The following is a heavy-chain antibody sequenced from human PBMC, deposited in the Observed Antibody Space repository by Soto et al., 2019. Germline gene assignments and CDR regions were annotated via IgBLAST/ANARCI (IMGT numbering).Heavy chain of an antibody. CDR2: ITTSDDIT. CDR3: TKGDSSGYFDPSAGYSTPDH. Sequence: EVQLFESGGGLVEPGESLRLSCAASGFIFKDFAMSWVRQAPGKGLEWVSTITTSDDITYSADSVRGRFTISRDKSANTLFIQMSSLRGDDTATYYCTKGDSSGYFDPSAGYSTPDHWGQGTLVTVSS. D-gene: IGHD2-15*01. CDR1: GFIFKDFA. V-gene: IGHV3-23*01. J-gene: IGHJ5*02.